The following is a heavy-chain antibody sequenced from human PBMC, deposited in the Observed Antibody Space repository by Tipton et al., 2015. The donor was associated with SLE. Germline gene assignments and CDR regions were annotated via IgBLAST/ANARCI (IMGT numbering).Heavy chain of an antibody. CDR2: IVPIFGTA. V-gene: IGHV1-69*01. D-gene: IGHD2-21*01. Sequence: QLVQSGAEVKKPGSSVKVSCKASGGTFSSYSISWVRQAPGQGLEWMGGIVPIFGTANYAQKFQGRVTITADESTSTAYMELSSLRSEDTAVYYCARAKHIVVVRGYYFDYWGQGTLVTVSS. CDR3: ARAKHIVVVRGYYFDY. CDR1: GGTFSSYS. J-gene: IGHJ4*02.